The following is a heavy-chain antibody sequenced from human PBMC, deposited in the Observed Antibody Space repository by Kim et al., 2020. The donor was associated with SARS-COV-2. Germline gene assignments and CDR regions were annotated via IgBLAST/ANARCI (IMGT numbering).Heavy chain of an antibody. V-gene: IGHV3-74*01. CDR1: GFTLSSSW. D-gene: IGHD1-26*01. Sequence: GGSLRLSCTVSGFTLSSSWMHWVRQAPGKGLAWVSRMNGEGSSPTYADPVKGRFTISSDNAKNTLFLQMDSVRVDDTAVYYCARGPWGAASLWGQGTLVT. CDR3: ARGPWGAASL. CDR2: MNGEGSSP. J-gene: IGHJ4*02.